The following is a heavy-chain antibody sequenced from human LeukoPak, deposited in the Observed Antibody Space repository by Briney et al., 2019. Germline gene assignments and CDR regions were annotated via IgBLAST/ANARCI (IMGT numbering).Heavy chain of an antibody. D-gene: IGHD3-10*01. J-gene: IGHJ6*03. Sequence: SETLSLTCTVSGGAIGNYYWNWIRQPAGKGLEWIGRIYSNGATSYNPSLKSRVTLSLDTPNNQFSLRLTSVTAADSAIYYCARDLPILIWVGDLLSPEYYYFMDVWGKGTTVTVSS. CDR1: GGAIGNYY. V-gene: IGHV4-4*07. CDR3: ARDLPILIWVGDLLSPEYYYFMDV. CDR2: IYSNGAT.